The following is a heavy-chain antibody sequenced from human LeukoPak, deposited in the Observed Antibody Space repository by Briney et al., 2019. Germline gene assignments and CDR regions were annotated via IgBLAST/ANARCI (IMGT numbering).Heavy chain of an antibody. V-gene: IGHV4-59*11. Sequence: SETLSLTCTVSGGSINSHYWSWVRQPPGKGLVWIGYISYSGNTNYNPSLKSRVTISMHTSKNQLSLKLNSVTAADTAVYYCARPDFDEMASHPYDLWGRGTLVTVSS. D-gene: IGHD5-24*01. J-gene: IGHJ2*01. CDR1: GGSINSHY. CDR2: ISYSGNT. CDR3: ARPDFDEMASHPYDL.